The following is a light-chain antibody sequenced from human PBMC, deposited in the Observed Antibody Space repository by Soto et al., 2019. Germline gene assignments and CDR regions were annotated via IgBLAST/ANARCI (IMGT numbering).Light chain of an antibody. CDR2: EVS. CDR1: SSDVGSYNL. CDR3: SSYTGSSTLVV. Sequence: QSALTQPASVSGSPGQSITISCTGTSSDVGSYNLVSWYQQHPDKAPKLMIYEVSNRPSGVSNRFSASKSGNTASLTISGLQAGDEADYYCSSYTGSSTLVVFGGGTKLTVL. J-gene: IGLJ2*01. V-gene: IGLV2-14*02.